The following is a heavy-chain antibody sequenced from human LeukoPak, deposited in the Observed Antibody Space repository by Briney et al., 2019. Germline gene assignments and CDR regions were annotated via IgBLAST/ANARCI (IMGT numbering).Heavy chain of an antibody. CDR1: GYSFSNYW. J-gene: IGHJ4*02. CDR3: ARQYYDILTDPNYFDS. D-gene: IGHD3-9*01. Sequence: PGESLKIYCKGSGYSFSNYWIGWVRQMPGKGLEWVGIILPANSETRYSPSFQGQVTMSADKSISTAYLQWSSLKAADTAMYYCARQYYDILTDPNYFDSWGQGTLVTVSS. CDR2: ILPANSET. V-gene: IGHV5-51*01.